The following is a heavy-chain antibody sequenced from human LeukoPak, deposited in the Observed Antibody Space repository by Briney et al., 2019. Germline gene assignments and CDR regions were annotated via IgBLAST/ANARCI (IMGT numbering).Heavy chain of an antibody. CDR1: GDSISTSNSY. CDR3: ATLLSRRAPRYYYYYMDV. V-gene: IGHV4-39*07. CDR2: IYYSGNT. D-gene: IGHD3-10*01. J-gene: IGHJ6*03. Sequence: PSETLSLTCTVSGDSISTSNSYWGWIRQPPGKGLEWIVSIYYSGNTYYNASLKSRVTISVDTSKNQFSLKLGSVTAADTAVYYCATLLSRRAPRYYYYYMDVWGKGTTVTVSS.